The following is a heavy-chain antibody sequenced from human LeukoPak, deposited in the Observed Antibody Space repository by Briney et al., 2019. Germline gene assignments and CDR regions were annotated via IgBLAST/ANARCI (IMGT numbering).Heavy chain of an antibody. CDR3: ARDGRYFDWLFAFGY. V-gene: IGHV3-66*01. Sequence: GGSLRLSCAASGFTVSSNYMSWVRQAPGKGLEWVSVIYSGGSTYYADSVKGRFTISRDNSKNTLYLQMNSLRAEDTAVYYCARDGRYFDWLFAFGYWGQGTLVTVSS. J-gene: IGHJ4*02. CDR2: IYSGGST. CDR1: GFTVSSNY. D-gene: IGHD3-9*01.